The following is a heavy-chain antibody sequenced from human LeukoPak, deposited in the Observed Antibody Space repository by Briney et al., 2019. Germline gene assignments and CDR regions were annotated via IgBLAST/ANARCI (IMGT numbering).Heavy chain of an antibody. D-gene: IGHD1-26*01. CDR2: IIPIFGTA. CDR1: GGTFSSYA. J-gene: IGHJ5*02. V-gene: IGHV1-69*05. CDR3: ARDEIRGIVGATPHWFDP. Sequence: ASVKVSCKASGGTFSSYAISWVRQAPGQGLEWMGGIIPIFGTANYAQKFQGRVTITTDESTSTAYMELSSLRSEDTAVYYCARDEIRGIVGATPHWFDPWGQGTLVTVSS.